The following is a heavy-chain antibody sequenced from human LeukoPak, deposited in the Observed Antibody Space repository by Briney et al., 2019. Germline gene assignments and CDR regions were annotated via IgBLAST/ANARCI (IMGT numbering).Heavy chain of an antibody. CDR2: INPNSGGT. Sequence: ASVKVSCKASGYTFTSYGISGVRQAPGQGLEWMGWINPNSGGTNYAQKFQGRVTMTRDTSISTAYMELSRLRSDDTAVYYCARDPIPGSGWYDYWGQGTLVTVSS. D-gene: IGHD6-19*01. J-gene: IGHJ4*02. CDR3: ARDPIPGSGWYDY. V-gene: IGHV1-2*02. CDR1: GYTFTSYG.